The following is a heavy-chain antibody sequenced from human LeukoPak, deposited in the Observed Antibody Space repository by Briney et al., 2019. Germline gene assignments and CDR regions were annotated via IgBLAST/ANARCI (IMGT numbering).Heavy chain of an antibody. D-gene: IGHD6-13*01. J-gene: IGHJ4*02. CDR3: AKAAGTAAASYLFDY. V-gene: IGHV3-23*01. Sequence: GGSLRLSCAASGFIFSSCAMSWVRQAPGKGLEWVSTISGGGGGTYYADSVKGRFTISRDNSKNTLYLQMNSLRAEDSAVYYCAKAAGTAAASYLFDYWGQGTLVTVSS. CDR1: GFIFSSCA. CDR2: ISGGGGGT.